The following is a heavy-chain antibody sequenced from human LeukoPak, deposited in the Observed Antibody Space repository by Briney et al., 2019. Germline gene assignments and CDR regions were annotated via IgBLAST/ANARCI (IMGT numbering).Heavy chain of an antibody. CDR1: GFTLNSDA. J-gene: IGHJ4*02. CDR2: ISPGGTT. CDR3: TTENYDFWSAFGY. Sequence: GKSLRLSCAASGFTLNSDAMSWVRQAPGKGLEWVSAISPGGTTYYADAVKGRFTISRDTSKNTLHLQMTSLRAEDTAIYYCTTENYDFWSAFGYWGLGTLVTVSS. D-gene: IGHD3-3*01. V-gene: IGHV3-23*01.